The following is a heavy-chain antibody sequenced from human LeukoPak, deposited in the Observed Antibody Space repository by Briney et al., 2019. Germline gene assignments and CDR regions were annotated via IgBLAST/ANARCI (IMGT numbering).Heavy chain of an antibody. CDR3: ARDREQQWLAPYNWFDP. Sequence: GGSLRLSCAASGFTFSSYAMHWVRQAPGKGLEWVALISFDGTKKYYADSVKGRFTISRDNSKNTLFLQMNSLRAEDTAVYYCARDREQQWLAPYNWFDPWGQGTLVTVSS. CDR2: ISFDGTKK. CDR1: GFTFSSYA. D-gene: IGHD6-19*01. V-gene: IGHV3-30*04. J-gene: IGHJ5*02.